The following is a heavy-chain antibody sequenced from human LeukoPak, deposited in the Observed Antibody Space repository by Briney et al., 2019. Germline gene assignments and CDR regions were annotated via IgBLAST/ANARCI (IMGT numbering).Heavy chain of an antibody. V-gene: IGHV4-34*01. CDR2: INHSGST. CDR1: GGSFSGYC. CDR3: ARGFCSGGSCYPLFYYYYYMDV. J-gene: IGHJ6*03. D-gene: IGHD2-15*01. Sequence: SETLSLTCAVYGGSFSGYCWSWIRQPPGKGLEWIGEINHSGSTNYNPSLKSRVTISVDTSKNQFSLKLSSVTAADTAVYYCARGFCSGGSCYPLFYYYYYMDVWGKGTTVTVSS.